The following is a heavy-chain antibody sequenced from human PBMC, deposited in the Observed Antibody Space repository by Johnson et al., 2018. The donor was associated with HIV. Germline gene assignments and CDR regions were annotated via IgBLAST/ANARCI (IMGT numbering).Heavy chain of an antibody. Sequence: VQLVESGGDVVRPGGSLRLSCAGSGFIFDDYGMRWVRQPPGKGLEWVSGINWNGGSVGYADSVKGRFTISRDNSKNTLYLQMNSLRAEDTAMYQCAKDSAAAGVVCRYLSGAFDIWGQGTMVTVSS. CDR1: GFIFDDYG. CDR2: INWNGGSV. D-gene: IGHD6-13*01. J-gene: IGHJ3*02. V-gene: IGHV3-20*01. CDR3: AKDSAAAGVVCRYLSGAFDI.